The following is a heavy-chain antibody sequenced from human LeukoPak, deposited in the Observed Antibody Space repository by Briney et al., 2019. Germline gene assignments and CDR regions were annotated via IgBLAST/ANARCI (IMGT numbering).Heavy chain of an antibody. CDR3: AKDPASYGSTYYYYGMDA. D-gene: IGHD5-18*01. Sequence: GGSLRLSCAASGFTFDDYAMHWVRQAPGKGLEWVSLISGDGGSTYYADSVKGRFTISRDNSKNSLYLQMNSLRTEDTALYYCAKDPASYGSTYYYYGMDAWGQGTTVTVSS. CDR2: ISGDGGST. V-gene: IGHV3-43*02. J-gene: IGHJ6*02. CDR1: GFTFDDYA.